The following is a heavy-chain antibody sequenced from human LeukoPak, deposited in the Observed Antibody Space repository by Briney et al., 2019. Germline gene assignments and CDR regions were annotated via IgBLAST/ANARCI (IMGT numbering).Heavy chain of an antibody. Sequence: GGSLRLSCAASGFTFSSYGMHWVRQAPGKGLEWVAVISYDGSNTYYADSVKGRFTISRDNSKNMLYLQMNSLRAEDTAVYYCARLGYCSGGSCSSFDYWGQGTPVTVSS. CDR3: ARLGYCSGGSCSSFDY. J-gene: IGHJ4*02. V-gene: IGHV3-30*03. D-gene: IGHD2-15*01. CDR2: ISYDGSNT. CDR1: GFTFSSYG.